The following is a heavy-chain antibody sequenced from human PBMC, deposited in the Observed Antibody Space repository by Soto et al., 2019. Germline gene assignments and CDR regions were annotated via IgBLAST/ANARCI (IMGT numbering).Heavy chain of an antibody. Sequence: GESLKISCKGSGYSFTSYLITWVRQMPGKGLEWMGRIDPSDSYTNYSPSFQGHVTISADKSISTAYLQWSSLKASDTAMYYCARHEKGTMIVVVNGMDVWGQGTTVT. V-gene: IGHV5-10-1*01. J-gene: IGHJ6*02. CDR3: ARHEKGTMIVVVNGMDV. CDR1: GYSFTSYL. CDR2: IDPSDSYT. D-gene: IGHD3-22*01.